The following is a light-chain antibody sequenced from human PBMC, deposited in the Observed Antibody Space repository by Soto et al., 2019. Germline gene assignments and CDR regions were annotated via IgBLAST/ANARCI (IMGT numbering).Light chain of an antibody. CDR3: QQSYSTPYT. CDR1: QNISSY. J-gene: IGKJ2*01. V-gene: IGKV1-39*01. CDR2: AAS. Sequence: DIQMTQSPSSLSASVGDRVTITCRASQNISSYLNWYQQKPGKAPKLLIYAASSLQSGVPSRFSGSGSGTDFTLTISSLQPEDFATYYCQQSYSTPYTFGQGTKTEIK.